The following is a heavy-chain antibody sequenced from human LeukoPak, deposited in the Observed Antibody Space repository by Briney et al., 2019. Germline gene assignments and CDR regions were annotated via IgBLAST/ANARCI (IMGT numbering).Heavy chain of an antibody. J-gene: IGHJ3*02. CDR2: ISSGGDSI. Sequence: PGGSLRLSCVASGFIFSTYEMNWVRQTPGKGLEWISYISSGGDSIHYTDSVKGRFTISRDNAKNSLSLQMNSLRAEDTAVYYCARETTQGAFDIWGQGTRVTVSS. CDR3: ARETTQGAFDI. D-gene: IGHD4-11*01. V-gene: IGHV3-48*03. CDR1: GFIFSTYE.